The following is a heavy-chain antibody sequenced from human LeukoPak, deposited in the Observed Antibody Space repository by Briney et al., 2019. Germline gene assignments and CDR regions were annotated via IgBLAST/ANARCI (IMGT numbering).Heavy chain of an antibody. CDR2: INHSGST. Sequence: SETLSLTCAVYGGSFSGYYWSWIRQPPGKGLEWIGEINHSGSTNYNPSLKSRVTISVDTSKNQFSPKLSSVTAADTAVYYCARGEVATILYYFDYWGQGTLVTVSS. D-gene: IGHD5-12*01. J-gene: IGHJ4*02. V-gene: IGHV4-34*01. CDR1: GGSFSGYY. CDR3: ARGEVATILYYFDY.